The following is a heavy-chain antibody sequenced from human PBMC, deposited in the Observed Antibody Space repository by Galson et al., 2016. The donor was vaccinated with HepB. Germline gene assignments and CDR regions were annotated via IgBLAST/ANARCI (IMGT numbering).Heavy chain of an antibody. Sequence: SLRLSCAGSGFRFNFGDSYFHWVRQAPGKGLVWVSRIMKEGSMLSYADSVKGRFTISRDNAKNTVYMQMNSLRAEDTAIYYCAKDGGNNNLDYWGQGTLVTVSS. V-gene: IGHV3-74*01. D-gene: IGHD3-16*01. J-gene: IGHJ4*02. CDR2: IMKEGSML. CDR3: AKDGGNNNLDY. CDR1: GFRFNFGDSY.